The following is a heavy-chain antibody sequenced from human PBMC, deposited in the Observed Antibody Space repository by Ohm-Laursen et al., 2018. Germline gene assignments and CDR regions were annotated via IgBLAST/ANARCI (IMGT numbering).Heavy chain of an antibody. CDR2: ISDRGRA. CDR1: NAAMNSYT. V-gene: IGHV4-4*07. CDR3: VGTGLLNGYDY. J-gene: IGHJ4*01. D-gene: IGHD3-9*01. Sequence: SDTLSLTCNVSNAAMNSYTWNWIRQPAGRGLKWIGHISDRGRANYSPSLMSRLTMSIDTSIKQFSLKLTSVTAADTAMYYCVGTGLLNGYDYWGHGTLVTVS.